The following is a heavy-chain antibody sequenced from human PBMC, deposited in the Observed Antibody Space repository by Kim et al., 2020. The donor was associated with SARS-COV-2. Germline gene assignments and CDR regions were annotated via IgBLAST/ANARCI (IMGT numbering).Heavy chain of an antibody. V-gene: IGHV4-34*01. D-gene: IGHD2-2*01. CDR2: INHSGST. CDR1: GGSFSGYY. Sequence: SETLSLTCAVYGGSFSGYYWSWIRQPPGKGLEWIGEINHSGSTNYNPSLKSRVTISVDTSKNQFSLKLSSVTAADTAVYYCARGSVPAAAINPSGGHFDYWGQGTLVTVSS. J-gene: IGHJ4*02. CDR3: ARGSVPAAAINPSGGHFDY.